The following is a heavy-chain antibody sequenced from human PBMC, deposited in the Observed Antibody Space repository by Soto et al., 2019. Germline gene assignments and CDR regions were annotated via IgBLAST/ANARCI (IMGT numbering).Heavy chain of an antibody. CDR3: ARHSSITIFGVVTSTYGMDV. Sequence: PGESLKISCKGSGYSFTSYWISWVRQMPGKGLEWMGRIDPSDSYTNYSPSFQGHVTISADKSISTAYLQWSSLKASDTAMYYCARHSSITIFGVVTSTYGMDVWGQGTTVTVSS. J-gene: IGHJ6*02. D-gene: IGHD3-3*01. V-gene: IGHV5-10-1*01. CDR1: GYSFTSYW. CDR2: IDPSDSYT.